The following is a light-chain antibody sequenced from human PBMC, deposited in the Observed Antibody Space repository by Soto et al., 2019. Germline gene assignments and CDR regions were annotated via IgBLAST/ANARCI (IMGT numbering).Light chain of an antibody. V-gene: IGKV3-11*01. CDR1: QSVDSY. CDR3: QQRDSWPIT. CDR2: GAS. J-gene: IGKJ5*01. Sequence: EIVLTQAPASLSLSPGERATLSCRASQSVDSYLVWYQQKPGQAPRXLIFGASNRETGIPARFSGTGSGTEFTLTINSLEPDDFAVYYCQQRDSWPITFGQGTRLEIK.